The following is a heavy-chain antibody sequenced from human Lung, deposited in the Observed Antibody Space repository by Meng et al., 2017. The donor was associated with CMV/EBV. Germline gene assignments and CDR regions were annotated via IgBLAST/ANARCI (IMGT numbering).Heavy chain of an antibody. V-gene: IGHV4-39*02. D-gene: IGHD1-14*01. CDR2: IYYSGTT. J-gene: IGHJ5*02. CDR1: GGSISSTSDY. CDR3: ARRPPALTGNWFDP. Sequence: LXCSVSGGSISSTSDYWGWIRQPPGKGLEWIGSIYYSGTTYYNPSLKSRVTVSVDTSKNHLSLTLSAVTAADTAVYYCARRPPALTGNWFDPWGQGXLVTVSS.